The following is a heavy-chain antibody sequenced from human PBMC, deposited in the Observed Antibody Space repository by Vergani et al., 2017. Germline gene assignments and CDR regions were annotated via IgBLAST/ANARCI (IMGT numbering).Heavy chain of an antibody. CDR1: GFIFDDYS. CDR2: ISWDGVST. J-gene: IGHJ4*01. CDR3: ANDSWSFYPGTLYIDY. D-gene: IGHD3-10*01. V-gene: IGHV3-43*01. Sequence: EIQLVESGGVVVQSGGSLRLSCAASGFIFDDYSINWVRQASGEGLEWVSLISWDGVSTFYADSVKDRFTISRDNSKNSLYVQMNSLRTEDTALYYCANDSWSFYPGTLYIDYWGQGTLVTVSS.